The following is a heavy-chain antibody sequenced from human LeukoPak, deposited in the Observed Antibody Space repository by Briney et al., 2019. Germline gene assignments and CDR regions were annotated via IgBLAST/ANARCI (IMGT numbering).Heavy chain of an antibody. CDR1: GYTFRSFD. V-gene: IGHV1-18*01. J-gene: IGHJ4*02. CDR3: SAGPLKEGEWLRYANFDY. D-gene: IGHD3-3*01. Sequence: RASVKVSCKASGYTFRSFDISWVRQAPGRGLEWMGSISVYNGNTNYAQKVQGRLTMTTDTSTSTAYMELRSLRSDDTAVYYCSAGPLKEGEWLRYANFDYWGQGTPVTVSS. CDR2: ISVYNGNT.